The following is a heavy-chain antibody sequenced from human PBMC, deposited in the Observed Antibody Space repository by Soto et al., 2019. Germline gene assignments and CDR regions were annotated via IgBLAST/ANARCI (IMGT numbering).Heavy chain of an antibody. CDR3: AKVSFSDRATVNFDS. V-gene: IGHV3-30*18. J-gene: IGHJ4*02. CDR2: TSYDGRNN. Sequence: GGSLRLSCAVSGSIFSSYGMHWVRQAPGKGLEWVAVTSYDGRNNNYADSVRGRFTISRDNSKSTLYLQMNSLRPEDTAVYYCAKVSFSDRATVNFDSCALGTVVPISS. CDR1: GSIFSSYG. D-gene: IGHD3-10*01.